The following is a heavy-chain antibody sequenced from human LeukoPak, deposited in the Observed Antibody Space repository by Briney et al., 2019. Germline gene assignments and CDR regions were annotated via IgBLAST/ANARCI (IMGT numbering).Heavy chain of an antibody. D-gene: IGHD1-26*01. CDR1: GFKFSDYA. CDR2: VEKTADLA. J-gene: IGHJ4*02. CDR3: AKQQGALIEHWYFDC. V-gene: IGHV3-23*01. Sequence: GGSLRLSCEASGFKFSDYAMSWVRQAPGKGLEWVSTVEKTADLAYYGDSVKGRFTVSRDNSKNTLFLEMNSLRAEDTALYYCAKQQGALIEHWYFDCWGQGTLVTVSS.